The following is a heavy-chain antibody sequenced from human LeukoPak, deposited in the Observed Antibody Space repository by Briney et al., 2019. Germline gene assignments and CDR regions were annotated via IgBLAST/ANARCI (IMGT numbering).Heavy chain of an antibody. D-gene: IGHD7-27*01. CDR1: GGSISSYY. CDR2: IYYSGST. Sequence: SETLSLTCTVSGGSISSYYWNWIRQPPGKGLEYIGYIYYSGSTNYNPSLKSRVTISVDTSKNQFSLKLSSVTAADTAVYYCARGKVLGIGSRYYFDYWGQGTLVTVSS. J-gene: IGHJ4*02. CDR3: ARGKVLGIGSRYYFDY. V-gene: IGHV4-59*01.